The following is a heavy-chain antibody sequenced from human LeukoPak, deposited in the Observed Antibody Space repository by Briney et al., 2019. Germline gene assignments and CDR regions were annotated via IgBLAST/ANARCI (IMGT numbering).Heavy chain of an antibody. Sequence: GGPLRLSGRASGFTLRSYAMGGVPRAPGKGREGVAAFSRSGGRPYYADSAKGRFTIYRDNSTDTPYLQMDTRRAEATAVYYCAKRVRQLLQFDYWGQGALGTVS. CDR3: AKRVRQLLQFDY. CDR2: FSRSGGRP. J-gene: IGHJ4*02. D-gene: IGHD2-2*01. CDR1: GFTLRSYA. V-gene: IGHV3-23*01.